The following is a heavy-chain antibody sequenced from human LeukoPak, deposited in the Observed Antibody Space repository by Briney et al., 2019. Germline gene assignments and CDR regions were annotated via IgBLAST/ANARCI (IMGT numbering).Heavy chain of an antibody. V-gene: IGHV4-61*01. CDR1: GDSVSSGNYY. Sequence: SETLSLTCTVSGDSVSSGNYYLSWIRQPPGKGLDWITYMSPSGTTKYNPSLKSRVTTSVDTSRTQFSLRLSSVTAADTAVYYCAREGLPYYYGMDVWGQGTTVTVSS. CDR2: MSPSGTT. D-gene: IGHD5-18*01. CDR3: AREGLPYYYGMDV. J-gene: IGHJ6*02.